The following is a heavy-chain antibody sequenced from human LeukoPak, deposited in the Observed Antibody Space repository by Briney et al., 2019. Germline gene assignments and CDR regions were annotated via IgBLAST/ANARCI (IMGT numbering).Heavy chain of an antibody. CDR3: ARHVATGATDAFDF. CDR2: IYYSGRT. D-gene: IGHD1-1*01. CDR1: GGSISSYY. Sequence: PSETLSLTCTVSGGSISSYYWTWIRQPPGEGLEWIGYIYYSGRTHYHPSLKSRPTISVDTSKNQFSLKLSSVTAADTAVYYCARHVATGATDAFDFWGRGTMVTVSS. V-gene: IGHV4-59*08. J-gene: IGHJ3*01.